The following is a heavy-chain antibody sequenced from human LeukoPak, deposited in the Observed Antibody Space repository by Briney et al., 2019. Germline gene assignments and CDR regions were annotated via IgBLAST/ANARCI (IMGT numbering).Heavy chain of an antibody. CDR2: INWNGGST. Sequence: GGSLRLSCAASGFTFDDYGMSWVRQAPGKGLEWVSGINWNGGSTGYADSVKGRFTISRDNAKNSLYLQMNSLRAEDTALYHCARVYYGTTRNAFDIWGQGTMVTVSS. CDR3: ARVYYGTTRNAFDI. J-gene: IGHJ3*02. D-gene: IGHD4-17*01. V-gene: IGHV3-20*01. CDR1: GFTFDDYG.